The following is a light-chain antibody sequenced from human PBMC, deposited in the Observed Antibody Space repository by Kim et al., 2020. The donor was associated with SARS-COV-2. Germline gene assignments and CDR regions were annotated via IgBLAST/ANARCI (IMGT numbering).Light chain of an antibody. Sequence: VSVSAGQTASIRWSGYSLGDKFASWYQQMPGQSPILVIYQDTQRAPGIPERFSSSNSGDTATLTIAGTQAMDEAHYYCQTWGTSVVFGGGTQLTVL. CDR3: QTWGTSVV. CDR2: QDT. J-gene: IGLJ2*01. CDR1: SLGDKF. V-gene: IGLV3-1*01.